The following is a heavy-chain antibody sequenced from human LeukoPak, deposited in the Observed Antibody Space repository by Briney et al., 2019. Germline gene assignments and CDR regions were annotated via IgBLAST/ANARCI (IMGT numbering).Heavy chain of an antibody. J-gene: IGHJ4*02. D-gene: IGHD2-2*01. V-gene: IGHV3-7*03. Sequence: PGGSLRLSCAASGFTFSSYWMSWVRQAPGKGLEWVDNMNQDGSEKYYVDSVKGRFTISRDNAKNSLYLQMNSLRAEDTAVYYCAKVMGYGSSGPYPLYYWGQGTLVTVSS. CDR1: GFTFSSYW. CDR3: AKVMGYGSSGPYPLYY. CDR2: MNQDGSEK.